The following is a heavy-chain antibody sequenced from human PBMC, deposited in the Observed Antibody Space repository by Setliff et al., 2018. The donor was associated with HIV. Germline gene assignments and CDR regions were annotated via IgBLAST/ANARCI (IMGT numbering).Heavy chain of an antibody. CDR1: GASVSSHY. CDR2: VYPSGSV. CDR3: ARDQGESTWSYWFEP. V-gene: IGHV4-4*07. J-gene: IGHJ5*02. D-gene: IGHD6-13*01. Sequence: LSLTCTVSGASVSSHYWTWIRQPAGKRLEWIGRVYPSGSVNYSPSFQSPVSMSIDTSKNQFSLTLTSVTAADTAVYYCARDQGESTWSYWFEPWGQGPQVTVSS.